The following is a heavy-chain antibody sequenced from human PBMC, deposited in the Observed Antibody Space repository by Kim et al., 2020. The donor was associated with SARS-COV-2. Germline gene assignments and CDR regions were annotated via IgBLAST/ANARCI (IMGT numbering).Heavy chain of an antibody. D-gene: IGHD2-2*01. CDR2: INGKNGNT. CDR3: ARDYCSSTSCDPGGYYYYGMDV. J-gene: IGHJ6*02. Sequence: ASVKVSYKSSGYTFTTYGISWVRQAPGQGPEWMGWINGKNGNTKSAQKFQGRVTMTTDTSTSAAYMELWSLTSDDTAVYYCARDYCSSTSCDPGGYYYYGMDVWGQGTTVTVS. CDR1: GYTFTTYG. V-gene: IGHV1-18*01.